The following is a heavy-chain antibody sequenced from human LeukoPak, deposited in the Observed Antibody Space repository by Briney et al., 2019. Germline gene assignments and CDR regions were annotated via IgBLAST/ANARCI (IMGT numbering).Heavy chain of an antibody. CDR3: ARVHDSNWSGDC. J-gene: IGHJ4*02. V-gene: IGHV1-3*01. CDR1: GYTLNNYL. D-gene: IGHD4-11*01. CDR2: INAGSGNT. Sequence: GASVKVSCKASGYTLNNYLIHWVRQAPGQRLEWMGWINAGSGNTRYSQKFQDRVTITRDTSASTAYLELTSLTSEDTAVYYCARVHDSNWSGDCWGQGTLVTVSS.